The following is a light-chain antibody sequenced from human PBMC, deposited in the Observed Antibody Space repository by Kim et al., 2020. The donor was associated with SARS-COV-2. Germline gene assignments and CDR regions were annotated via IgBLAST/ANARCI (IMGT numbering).Light chain of an antibody. CDR1: SSDVGSYNR. CDR3: SSYTSSSTVV. Sequence: QSALTQPPSVSGSSGQSVTISCTGTSSDVGSYNRVSWYQQPPGTAPPKLMIYEVSTRPSGVPDRFSGSKSGNTASLTISGLQTEDEADYYCSSYTSSSTVVFGGGTQLTVL. J-gene: IGLJ2*01. V-gene: IGLV2-18*02. CDR2: EVS.